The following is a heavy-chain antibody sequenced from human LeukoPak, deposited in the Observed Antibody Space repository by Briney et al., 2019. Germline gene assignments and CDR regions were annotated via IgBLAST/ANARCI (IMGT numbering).Heavy chain of an antibody. V-gene: IGHV4-59*01. J-gene: IGHJ4*02. CDR3: ARVMGGYSVDY. D-gene: IGHD5-18*01. CDR1: GGSISSYY. CDR2: IYYSGST. Sequence: PSETLSLTCTVSGGSISSYYWSWIRQPPGKGLEWIGYIYYSGSTNYNPSLKSRVTISVDTSKNQFSLKLSSVTAADTAVYYCARVMGGYSVDYWGQGTLVTVSS.